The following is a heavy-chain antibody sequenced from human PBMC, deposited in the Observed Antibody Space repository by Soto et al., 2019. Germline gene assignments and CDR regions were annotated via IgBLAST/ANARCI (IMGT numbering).Heavy chain of an antibody. CDR2: VYYGGST. V-gene: IGHV4-4*02. CDR3: ARAQVEVVGKFDS. CDR1: GGSISSGNW. Sequence: SETLSLTCAVSGGSISSGNWWSWVRQPPGKGLEWIGEVYYGGSTNYNPSLKSRVTISVDKSKTQFSLKLSSVTAADTAVYFCARAQVEVVGKFDSRGPGTLVTVSS. J-gene: IGHJ4*02. D-gene: IGHD6-19*01.